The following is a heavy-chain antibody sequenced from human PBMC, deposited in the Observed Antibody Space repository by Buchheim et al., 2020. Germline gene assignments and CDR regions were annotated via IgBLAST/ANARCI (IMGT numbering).Heavy chain of an antibody. J-gene: IGHJ6*02. CDR2: ISYDGSNK. V-gene: IGHV3-30*18. CDR3: AKDCLEWGLLVCGMDV. Sequence: QVQLVESGGGVVQPGRSLRLSCAASGFTFSSYGMHWVRQAPGKGLEWVAVISYDGSNKYYADSVKGRFTISRDNSKNTLYLQMNSLRAEDTAVYYCAKDCLEWGLLVCGMDVWGQGTT. CDR1: GFTFSSYG. D-gene: IGHD1-26*01.